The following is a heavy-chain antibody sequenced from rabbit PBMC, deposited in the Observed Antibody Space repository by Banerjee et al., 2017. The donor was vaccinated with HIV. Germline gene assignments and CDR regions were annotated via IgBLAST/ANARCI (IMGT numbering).Heavy chain of an antibody. Sequence: QSLEESGGDLVKPGASLTLSCTASGFSFSNKYVMCWVRQAPGKGLEWIACINTSSGNTVYATWAKGRFTISKTSWTTVTLQMTSLTAADTATYFCARDLAAVIGWNFNLWGQGTLVTVS. CDR3: ARDLAAVIGWNFNL. D-gene: IGHD1-1*01. J-gene: IGHJ4*01. CDR2: INTSSGNT. CDR1: GFSFSNKYV. V-gene: IGHV1S40*01.